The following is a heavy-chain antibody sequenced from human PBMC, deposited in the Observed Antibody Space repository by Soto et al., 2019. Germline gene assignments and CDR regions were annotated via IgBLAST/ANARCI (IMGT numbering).Heavy chain of an antibody. V-gene: IGHV3-74*01. CDR3: ARDSSPSIAAAGYYYYYGMDV. CDR1: GFTFSRYW. CDR2: IYSDGSST. Sequence: GGSLRLSCAASGFTFSRYWMHWVRQAPGKGLVWVSRIYSDGSSTSYADSVKGRFTISRDNAKNTLYLQMNSLSAEDTAVYYCARDSSPSIAAAGYYYYYGMDVWGQGTTVTVSS. D-gene: IGHD6-13*01. J-gene: IGHJ6*02.